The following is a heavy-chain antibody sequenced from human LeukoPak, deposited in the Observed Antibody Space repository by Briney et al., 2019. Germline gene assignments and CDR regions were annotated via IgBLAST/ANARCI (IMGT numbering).Heavy chain of an antibody. J-gene: IGHJ5*02. CDR2: IYSGGAT. CDR3: TRNWGSDNWFDP. V-gene: IGHV3-53*01. D-gene: IGHD7-27*01. CDR1: GFTFSSNY. Sequence: GGSLRLSCAASGFTFSSNYMSWVRQAPGKGLEWVSVIYSGGATYYADSVKGRFTLSRDNSKNTLYLQMNSLRADDTAVYYCTRNWGSDNWFDPWGQGTLVTVSS.